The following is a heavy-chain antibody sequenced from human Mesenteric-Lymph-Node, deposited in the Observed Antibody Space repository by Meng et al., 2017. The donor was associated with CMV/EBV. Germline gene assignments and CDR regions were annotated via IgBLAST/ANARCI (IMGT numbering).Heavy chain of an antibody. CDR3: ARLQPLVSFDY. CDR2: IYYSGST. D-gene: IGHD6-6*01. J-gene: IGHJ4*02. V-gene: IGHV4-61*01. CDR1: GGSVSSGSYY. Sequence: CTVSGGSVSSGSYYWSWIRQPPGKGLEWIGYIYYSGSTNYNPSLKSRVTVSVDTSKNQFSLKLSSVTAADTAVYYCARLQPLVSFDYWGQGTLVTVSS.